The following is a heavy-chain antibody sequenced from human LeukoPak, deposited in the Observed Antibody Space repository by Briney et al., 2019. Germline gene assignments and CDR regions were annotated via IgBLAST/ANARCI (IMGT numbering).Heavy chain of an antibody. D-gene: IGHD3-10*01. CDR2: IVGDGTT. CDR3: AKGPYGLGIYYGMDV. J-gene: IGHJ6*02. Sequence: GGSLRLSCATSGFTFSNCGMSWVRQAPGKGLQWLSVIVGDGTTYYADSVKGRFTVSRDNSENTLYLQMNSLRAEDTAVYYCAKGPYGLGIYYGMDVWGQGTTVTV. CDR1: GFTFSNCG. V-gene: IGHV3-23*01.